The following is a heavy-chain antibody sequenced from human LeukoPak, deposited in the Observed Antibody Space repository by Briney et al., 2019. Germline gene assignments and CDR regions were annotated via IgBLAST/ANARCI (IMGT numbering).Heavy chain of an antibody. D-gene: IGHD1-26*01. V-gene: IGHV4-59*01. CDR1: GGSISSYY. CDR2: IYYSGST. CDR3: AREVVVGARFDY. J-gene: IGHJ4*02. Sequence: RSSETLSLTCTVSGGSISSYYWSWIRQPPGKGLEWIGYIYYSGSTNYNPSLKSRLTISVDTSKNQFSLKLSSVTAADTAVYYCAREVVVGARFDYWGQGTLVTVSS.